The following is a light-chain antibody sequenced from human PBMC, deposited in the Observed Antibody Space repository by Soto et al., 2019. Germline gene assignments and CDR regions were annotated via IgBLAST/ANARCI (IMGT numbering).Light chain of an antibody. J-gene: IGKJ2*01. CDR1: QSISTW. V-gene: IGKV1-5*03. Sequence: DIQMTQYPSTLSASVGDRVTITCRVSQSISTWLAWYQHKPGQAPKLLIYKASTLESGVPSRFSGSGSGTEFTLIISSLQPDDFAVYYCQHYNTYSYTFGQGTKLEI. CDR3: QHYNTYSYT. CDR2: KAS.